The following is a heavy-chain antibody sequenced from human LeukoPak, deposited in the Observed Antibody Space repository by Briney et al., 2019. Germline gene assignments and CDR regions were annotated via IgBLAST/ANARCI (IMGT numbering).Heavy chain of an antibody. D-gene: IGHD3-10*01. V-gene: IGHV1-18*01. CDR3: ARIVGAWFGELLKVGYYYYYMDV. Sequence: ASVKVSCKASGYTFTSYGISWVRQAPGQGLEWMGWISAYNGNTNYAQKLQGRVTMTTDTSTSTAYMELRSLRSDDTAVYYCARIVGAWFGELLKVGYYYYYMDVWGKGTTVTVSS. J-gene: IGHJ6*03. CDR2: ISAYNGNT. CDR1: GYTFTSYG.